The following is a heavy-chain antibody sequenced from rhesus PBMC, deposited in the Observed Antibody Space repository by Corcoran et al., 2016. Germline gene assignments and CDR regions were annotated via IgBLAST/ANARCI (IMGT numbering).Heavy chain of an antibody. CDR3: ARGSGASCLDS. J-gene: IGHJ6*01. CDR2: IYGVSGTI. V-gene: IGHV4-147*01. D-gene: IGHD6-25*01. CDR1: GGSINSNY. Sequence: QVQLQESGPGLVKPSETLSLTCAVSGGSINSNYWGCISHPPGKGLEWLGRIYGVSGTINSNPFLTSRVRISIDTSNNQVSLKLSSVTAAYTAVYYCARGSGASCLDSWGQGVGVTVSS.